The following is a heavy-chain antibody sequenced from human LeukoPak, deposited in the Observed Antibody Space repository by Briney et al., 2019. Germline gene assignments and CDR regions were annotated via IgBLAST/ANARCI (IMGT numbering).Heavy chain of an antibody. CDR1: GFTFSSYS. CDR3: AKESDPFRWFGEFNVKLPRPIRHYYFDS. Sequence: PGGSLRLSCAASGFTFSSYSMLWVRQAPGKGLEWVSYISSSSSTIYYADYVKGRFAISRDNSKNTLYLQMNSLRAEDTAVYYCAKESDPFRWFGEFNVKLPRPIRHYYFDSWGQGTLVTVSS. D-gene: IGHD3-10*01. CDR2: ISSSSSTI. V-gene: IGHV3-48*01. J-gene: IGHJ4*02.